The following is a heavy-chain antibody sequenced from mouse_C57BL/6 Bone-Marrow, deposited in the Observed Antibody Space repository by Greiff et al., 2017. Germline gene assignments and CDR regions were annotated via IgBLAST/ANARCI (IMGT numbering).Heavy chain of an antibody. CDR1: GYTFTSYG. D-gene: IGHD4-1*01. CDR2: IYPRSGNT. CDR3: ARYWSFAY. J-gene: IGHJ3*01. V-gene: IGHV1-81*01. Sequence: QVQLKQSGAELARPGASVKLSCKASGYTFTSYGISWVKQRTGQGLEWIGEIYPRSGNTYYNEKFKGKATLTADKSSSTAYMELRSLTSEDSAVYFCARYWSFAYWGQGTLVTVSA.